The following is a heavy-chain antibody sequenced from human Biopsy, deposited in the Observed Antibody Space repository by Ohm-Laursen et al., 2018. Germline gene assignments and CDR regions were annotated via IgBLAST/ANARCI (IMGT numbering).Heavy chain of an antibody. CDR2: INHTGST. V-gene: IGHV4-39*07. CDR3: ARARAYSDFWGGPKDY. Sequence: SDTLSLTCTVSGGSISNNNYYWGWIRQPPGKGLEWMGEINHTGSTKYNPSLMSRVTISIDTSNSQFSLKLTSVTAADTAVYFCARARAYSDFWGGPKDYWGQRILVTVSS. J-gene: IGHJ4*02. CDR1: GGSISNNNYY. D-gene: IGHD3-3*01.